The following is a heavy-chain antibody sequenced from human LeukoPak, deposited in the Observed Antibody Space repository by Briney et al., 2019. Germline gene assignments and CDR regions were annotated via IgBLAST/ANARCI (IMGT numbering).Heavy chain of an antibody. J-gene: IGHJ4*02. CDR1: GFTVSSNY. Sequence: GGSLRLSCAASGFTVSSNYMSWVRQAPGKGLEWVSVTYSGGSTYYADSVKGRFTISRDNSKNTLYLQMNSLRAEDTAVYYCAREPTSGGYFDYWGQGTLVTVSS. V-gene: IGHV3-53*01. CDR2: TYSGGST. D-gene: IGHD1-26*01. CDR3: AREPTSGGYFDY.